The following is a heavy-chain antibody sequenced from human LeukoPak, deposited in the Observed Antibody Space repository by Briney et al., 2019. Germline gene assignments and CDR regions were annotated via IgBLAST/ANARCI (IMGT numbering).Heavy chain of an antibody. V-gene: IGHV3-48*01. CDR3: VRSGPRLDNWFDP. Sequence: GGSLRLSCAASGFTFSSYAMSWVRQAPGKGLEGISYITSNSGIIHYADSVKGRFTISRDNAKSSLYLQMNSLTAEDTAVYNCVRSGPRLDNWFDPWGQGTLVIVSS. J-gene: IGHJ5*02. CDR2: ITSNSGII. CDR1: GFTFSSYA. D-gene: IGHD3-10*01.